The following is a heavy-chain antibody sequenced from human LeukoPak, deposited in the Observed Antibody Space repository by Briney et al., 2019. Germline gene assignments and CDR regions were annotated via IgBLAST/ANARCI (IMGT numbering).Heavy chain of an antibody. CDR3: ARGGAYYYDSTRGEGLDY. Sequence: PGGSLRLSCAASGFTFDDYAMHWVRQAPGKGLEWVSGISWNSGSIGYADSVKGRFTISRDNSKNTLYLQMNSLRAEDTAVYYCARGGAYYYDSTRGEGLDYWGQGTLVTVSS. D-gene: IGHD3-22*01. J-gene: IGHJ4*02. CDR1: GFTFDDYA. CDR2: ISWNSGSI. V-gene: IGHV3-9*01.